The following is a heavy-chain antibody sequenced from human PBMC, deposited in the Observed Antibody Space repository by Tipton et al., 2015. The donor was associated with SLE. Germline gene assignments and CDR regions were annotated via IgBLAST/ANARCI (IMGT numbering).Heavy chain of an antibody. J-gene: IGHJ6*02. Sequence: TLSLTCTVSGGSISSYYWSWIRQPAGGGLEWIGRIYTNENTNYNSSLKSRVTMSVDTSKNHFSLKLISVTAADTAVYYCARERAYGSSSGPRSYGMDVWGQGTTVTVSS. V-gene: IGHV4-4*07. CDR1: GGSISSYY. D-gene: IGHD3-22*01. CDR2: IYTNENT. CDR3: ARERAYGSSSGPRSYGMDV.